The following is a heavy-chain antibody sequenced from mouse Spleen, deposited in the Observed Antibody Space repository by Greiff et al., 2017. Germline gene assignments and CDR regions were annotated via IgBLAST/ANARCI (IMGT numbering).Heavy chain of an antibody. Sequence: QVQLQQSGAELVKPGASVKLSCKASGYTFTSYWMQWVKQRPGQGLEWIGEIDPSDSYTNYNQKFKGKATLTVDTSSSTAYMQLSSLTSEDSAVYYCAKEGNKLGRRGYFDYWGQGTTLTVSS. CDR1: GYTFTSYW. CDR2: IDPSDSYT. J-gene: IGHJ2*01. D-gene: IGHD4-1*01. CDR3: AKEGNKLGRRGYFDY. V-gene: IGHV1-50*01.